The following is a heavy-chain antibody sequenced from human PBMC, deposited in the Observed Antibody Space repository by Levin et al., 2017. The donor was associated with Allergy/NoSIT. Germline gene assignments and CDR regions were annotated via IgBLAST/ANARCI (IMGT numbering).Heavy chain of an antibody. D-gene: IGHD3-16*02. CDR3: ARGLAESSRYTHGY. J-gene: IGHJ4*02. CDR1: GGSISGYY. V-gene: IGHV4-59*01. Sequence: NSSETLSLTCTVSGGSISGYYWTWIRQPPGKGLEWIGHIYYSGSTNYNPSLKSRVTISVDTSKNQFSLKLSSVTAGDTAVYYCARGLAESSRYTHGYWGQGTLVTVSS. CDR2: IYYSGST.